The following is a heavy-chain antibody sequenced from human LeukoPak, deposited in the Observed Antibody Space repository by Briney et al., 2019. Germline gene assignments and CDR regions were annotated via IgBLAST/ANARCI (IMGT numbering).Heavy chain of an antibody. V-gene: IGHV3-23*01. CDR2: ISGSGGST. CDR1: GFTFSSYA. J-gene: IGHJ4*02. Sequence: GGSLRLSCAASGFTFSSYAMSWVRQAPGKGLEWVSAISGSGGSTYYADSVKGRFTISRDNSKNTLYLQMNSLRAEDTAVYYCAKDVGIAVVPAAMRGFYFDYWGQGTLVTVSS. D-gene: IGHD2-2*03. CDR3: AKDVGIAVVPAAMRGFYFDY.